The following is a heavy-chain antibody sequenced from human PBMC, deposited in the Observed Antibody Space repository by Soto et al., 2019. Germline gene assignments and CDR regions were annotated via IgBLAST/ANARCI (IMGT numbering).Heavy chain of an antibody. CDR1: GFTFDDYA. CDR3: AKDMTFGGVIALGAFDI. D-gene: IGHD3-16*02. CDR2: ISWNSGSI. J-gene: IGHJ3*02. Sequence: GGSLRLSXAASGFTFDDYAMHWVRQAPGKGLEWASGISWNSGSIGYADSVKGRFTISRDNAKNSLYLQMNSLRAEDTALYYCAKDMTFGGVIALGAFDIWGQGTMVTVSS. V-gene: IGHV3-9*01.